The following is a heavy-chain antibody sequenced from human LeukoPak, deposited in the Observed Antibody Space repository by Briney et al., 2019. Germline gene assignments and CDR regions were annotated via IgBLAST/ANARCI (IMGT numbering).Heavy chain of an antibody. Sequence: SETLSLTCAVYGGSFNGYYWSWIRQPPGKGLEWIGEINHSGSTNYNPSLKSRVTISVDTSKNQFSLKLSSVTAADTAVYYCARVGIVVVPAAIGNWFDPWGQGTLVTVSS. CDR2: INHSGST. D-gene: IGHD2-2*01. J-gene: IGHJ5*02. V-gene: IGHV4-34*01. CDR1: GGSFNGYY. CDR3: ARVGIVVVPAAIGNWFDP.